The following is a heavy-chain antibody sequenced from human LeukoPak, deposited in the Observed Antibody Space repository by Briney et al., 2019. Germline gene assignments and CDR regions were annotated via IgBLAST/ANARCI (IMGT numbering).Heavy chain of an antibody. CDR2: ISSSGSSI. Sequence: PGGSLRLSCAASGFTFSGHEMNWVRQAPGKGLEWVACISSSGSSIYYADSVKGRVTISRDNAKNSLYLRMNSLRAEDTAVYYCAGAGFDYWGQGTLVTVSS. CDR1: GFTFSGHE. CDR3: AGAGFDY. V-gene: IGHV3-48*03. J-gene: IGHJ4*02.